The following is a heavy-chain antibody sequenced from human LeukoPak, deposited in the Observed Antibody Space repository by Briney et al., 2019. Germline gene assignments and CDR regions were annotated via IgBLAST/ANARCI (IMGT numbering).Heavy chain of an antibody. J-gene: IGHJ4*02. V-gene: IGHV3-13*01. CDR2: IGTAGDT. D-gene: IGHD3-10*01. Sequence: GGSLRLSCAASGFTFSSYDMHWVRQATGKGLEWVSAIGTAGDTYYPGSVKGRFTISRENTKSSLYLQMNSLRAGDTAVYYCARARGTTDGSGSYPDYWGQGTLVTVSS. CDR3: ARARGTTDGSGSYPDY. CDR1: GFTFSSYD.